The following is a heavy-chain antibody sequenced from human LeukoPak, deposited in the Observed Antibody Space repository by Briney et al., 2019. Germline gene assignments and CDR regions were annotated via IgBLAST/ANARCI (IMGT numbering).Heavy chain of an antibody. Sequence: ASVKVSCKASGYTFISQGISWMRQAPGQGLEWMGWISAYNGNTNYAQKLQGRVTMTTDTSTSTAYMELRSLRSDDTAVYYCARENSGWYAYYYGMDVWGQGTTVTVSS. CDR3: ARENSGWYAYYYGMDV. CDR1: GYTFISQG. D-gene: IGHD6-19*01. J-gene: IGHJ6*02. V-gene: IGHV1-18*01. CDR2: ISAYNGNT.